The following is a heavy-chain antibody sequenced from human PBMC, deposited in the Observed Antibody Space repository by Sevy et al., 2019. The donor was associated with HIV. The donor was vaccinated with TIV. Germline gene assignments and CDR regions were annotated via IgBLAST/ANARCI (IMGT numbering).Heavy chain of an antibody. CDR3: ARRGDYYGSGSNDY. CDR1: GFTFSSYA. D-gene: IGHD3-10*01. V-gene: IGHV3-30-3*01. Sequence: GGSLRLSCAASGFTFSSYAIHWVRQAPGKGLEWVAVISYDGSNKYYADSVKGRFTISRDNSKNTLYLQMNSLRAEDTAVYYCARRGDYYGSGSNDYWGQGTLVTVSS. CDR2: ISYDGSNK. J-gene: IGHJ4*02.